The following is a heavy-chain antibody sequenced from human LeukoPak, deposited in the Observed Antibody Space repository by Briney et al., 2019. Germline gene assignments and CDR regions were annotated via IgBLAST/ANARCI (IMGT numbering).Heavy chain of an antibody. CDR2: ICYSVST. J-gene: IGHJ4*02. Sequence: SETLSLTCTVSGDSVSSSTYYWDWIRQPPGKGLEWIGNICYSVSTYYNPSLKSRVTISVDTSKNQFSLKLSSVTAADTAVYYCARERRVVVPAATGGFDYWGQGTLVTVSS. CDR1: GDSVSSSTYY. V-gene: IGHV4-39*07. D-gene: IGHD2-2*01. CDR3: ARERRVVVPAATGGFDY.